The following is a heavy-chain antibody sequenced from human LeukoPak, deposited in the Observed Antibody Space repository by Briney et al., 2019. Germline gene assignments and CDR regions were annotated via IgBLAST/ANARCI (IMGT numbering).Heavy chain of an antibody. D-gene: IGHD3-9*01. J-gene: IGHJ3*02. CDR2: ISSSGSTI. Sequence: GGSLRLSCAASGFTVSGYEMNWVRQAPGKGLEWVSYISSSGSTIYYADSVKGRFTISRDNANNSLYLQMNSLRAEDTAVYYCAREDILTGYDAFDIWGQGTMVTVSS. CDR1: GFTVSGYE. V-gene: IGHV3-48*03. CDR3: AREDILTGYDAFDI.